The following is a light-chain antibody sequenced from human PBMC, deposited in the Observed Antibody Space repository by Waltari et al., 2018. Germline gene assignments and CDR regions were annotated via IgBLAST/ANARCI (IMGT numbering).Light chain of an antibody. CDR1: QSVSSN. V-gene: IGKV3-15*01. J-gene: IGKJ3*01. CDR2: GAS. Sequence: EIVMTQSPATLSVSPGERATLSCRASQSVSSNLAWYQQKPGQAPRLLIYGASTRATVIPARFSGSGSGTEFTLTISSLQSEDFAVYHCQQYNNWSFTFGPGTKVDIK. CDR3: QQYNNWSFT.